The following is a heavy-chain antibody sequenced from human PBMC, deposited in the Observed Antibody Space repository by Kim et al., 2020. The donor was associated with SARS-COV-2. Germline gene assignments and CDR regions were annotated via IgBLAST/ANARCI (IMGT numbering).Heavy chain of an antibody. Sequence: GGSLRLSCAASGFTFNSYSMNWVRQAPGKGLEWVSFISSSSSNIYYADSVKGRFTISRDNAKNSLYLQMNSLRDEDTAVYYCARDLRVRVLEWLSLNTWVGPWGPGTLVIVSA. CDR1: GFTFNSYS. CDR2: ISSSSSNI. CDR3: ARDLRVRVLEWLSLNTWVGP. D-gene: IGHD3-3*01. V-gene: IGHV3-21*01. J-gene: IGHJ5*02.